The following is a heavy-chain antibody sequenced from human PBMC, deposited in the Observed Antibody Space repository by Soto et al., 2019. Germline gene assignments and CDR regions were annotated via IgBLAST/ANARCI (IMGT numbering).Heavy chain of an antibody. CDR2: IIPIFGTA. J-gene: IGHJ5*02. CDR3: ATSVRRHNWFDP. D-gene: IGHD1-1*01. V-gene: IGHV1-69*13. CDR1: GGTFSSYA. Sequence: SVKVSCKASGGTFSSYAISWVRQAPGQGLEWMGGIIPIFGTANYAQKFQGRVTITADESTSTAYMELSSLRSEDTAVYYCATSVRRHNWFDPCGPGPLVTLSS.